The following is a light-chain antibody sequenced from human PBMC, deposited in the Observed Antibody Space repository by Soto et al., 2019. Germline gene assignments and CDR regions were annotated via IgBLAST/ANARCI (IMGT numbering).Light chain of an antibody. Sequence: DIVLTQSAGTLSLSPGERATLSCRASQSVSSSYLAWYQQKPGQAPRLLIYGASSRATGIPDRFSGSGSGTDFTLTISRLEPEDFAVYYCQQYGSSLRTFGQGTKV. CDR3: QQYGSSLRT. V-gene: IGKV3-20*01. J-gene: IGKJ1*01. CDR2: GAS. CDR1: QSVSSSY.